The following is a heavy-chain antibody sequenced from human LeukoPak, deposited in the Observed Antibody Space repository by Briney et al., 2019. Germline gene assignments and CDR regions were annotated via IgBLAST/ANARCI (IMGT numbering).Heavy chain of an antibody. CDR1: GGSISSYY. V-gene: IGHV4-4*09. CDR3: ARVARYGGYTQYFQP. J-gene: IGHJ1*01. CDR2: IYTSGST. Sequence: SETLSLTCTVSGGSISSYYWSWIRQPPGKGLEWIGYIYTSGSTNYDPSLKSRVTISVDTSKNQFSLRLTSVTAADTAVYYCARVARYGGYTQYFQPWGQGTLVTVSS. D-gene: IGHD4-23*01.